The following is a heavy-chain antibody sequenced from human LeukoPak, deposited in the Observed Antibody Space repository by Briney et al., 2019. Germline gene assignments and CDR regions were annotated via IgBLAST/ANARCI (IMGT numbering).Heavy chain of an antibody. CDR2: INPNSGGT. V-gene: IGHV1-2*02. CDR3: ARDHCSDNDCYEHYYYGMDV. Sequence: ASVKVSCKASGYPFTGYYMHWVRQAPGQGLEWMGWINPNSGGTNSAQKFQGRVTMTRDTSISTAYMELSRLRSDDTAVYYCARDHCSDNDCYEHYYYGMDVWGQGTTVTVSS. J-gene: IGHJ6*02. D-gene: IGHD2-21*02. CDR1: GYPFTGYY.